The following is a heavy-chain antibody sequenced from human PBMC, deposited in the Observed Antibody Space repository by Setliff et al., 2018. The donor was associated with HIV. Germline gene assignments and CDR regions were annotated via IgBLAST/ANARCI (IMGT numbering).Heavy chain of an antibody. D-gene: IGHD2-2*01. J-gene: IGHJ6*03. CDR2: INYDGSEK. V-gene: IGHV3-7*01. Sequence: PGGSLRLSCAASGFTFTGYWMSWVRLAPGKGLEWVANINYDGSEKYYVDSVKGRFTISRDNAKSSLNLQMNSLRVEDTGVYYCARDQEYVIVVAASMNMPGYLHYYYMDVWGRGSTVTVSS. CDR1: GFTFTGYW. CDR3: ARDQEYVIVVAASMNMPGYLHYYYMDV.